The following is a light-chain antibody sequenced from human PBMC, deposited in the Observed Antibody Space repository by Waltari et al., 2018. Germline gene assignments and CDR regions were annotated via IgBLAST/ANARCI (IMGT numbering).Light chain of an antibody. Sequence: LTQSPGTLPLCRGERSTLSCRASQSISKYLAWYQQKPGQAPSLPIYDASSRATGIPDRFSGSGSGTDFSLTISRLEPEDFAVYYCQQYGSLPATFGQGTKVEIK. J-gene: IGKJ1*01. CDR3: QQYGSLPAT. CDR1: QSISKY. CDR2: DAS. V-gene: IGKV3-20*01.